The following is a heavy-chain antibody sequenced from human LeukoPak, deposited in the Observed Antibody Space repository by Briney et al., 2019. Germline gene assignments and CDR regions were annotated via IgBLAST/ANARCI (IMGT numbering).Heavy chain of an antibody. CDR1: GYTFTSYD. V-gene: IGHV1-8*01. CDR3: ARELYSSGWSNWFDP. CDR2: MNPNSGNT. D-gene: IGHD6-19*01. J-gene: IGHJ5*02. Sequence: ASVKVSCKASGYTFTSYDINWVRQATGQGLEWMGWMNPNSGNTGYAQKFQGRVTMTRNTSISTAYMELSSLRSEDTAVYYCARELYSSGWSNWFDPWRQGTLVTVSS.